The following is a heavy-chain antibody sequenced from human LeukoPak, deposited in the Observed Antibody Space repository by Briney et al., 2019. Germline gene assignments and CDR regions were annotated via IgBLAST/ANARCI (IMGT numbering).Heavy chain of an antibody. CDR3: AKALHRVLWFGELLKFDH. CDR1: GFTFSSYG. J-gene: IGHJ4*02. Sequence: PGRSLRLSCAASGFTFSSYGMHWVRQAPGKGLEWVAVISYDGSNKYYADSVKGRFTISRDNSKNTLYLQMNSLRAEDTAVYYCAKALHRVLWFGELLKFDHWGQGTLVTVSS. D-gene: IGHD3-10*01. CDR2: ISYDGSNK. V-gene: IGHV3-30*18.